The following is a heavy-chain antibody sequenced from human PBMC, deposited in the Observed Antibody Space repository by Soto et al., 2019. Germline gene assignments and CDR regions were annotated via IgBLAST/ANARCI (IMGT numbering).Heavy chain of an antibody. Sequence: SGPTLVNPTQTLTLTCTFSGFSLSTSGVGVGWIRQPPGKSLEWLALIYWDGEKRYSPSLKSRLTITKDTSKNQVVLTMTDMDPVDTATYYCAHSPCSGGTCYLWDYWGQGTLVTSPQ. CDR2: IYWDGEK. CDR1: GFSLSTSGVG. J-gene: IGHJ4*02. CDR3: AHSPCSGGTCYLWDY. D-gene: IGHD2-15*01. V-gene: IGHV2-5*02.